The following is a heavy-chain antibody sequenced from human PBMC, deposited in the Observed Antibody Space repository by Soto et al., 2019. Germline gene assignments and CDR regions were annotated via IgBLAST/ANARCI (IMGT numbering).Heavy chain of an antibody. V-gene: IGHV3-48*02. CDR2: ISSRSDTL. Sequence: TGGSLRLSCEGSGFTFSAYDMNWVRQAPGKGLEWVSYISSRSDTLYYADSVKGRFTISRDNAKNSVYLQVNNLRDEDTAVYYCARDWDIVILSVPIPNYNYGMDVWGQGTTVTVSS. CDR3: ARDWDIVILSVPIPNYNYGMDV. D-gene: IGHD2-15*01. CDR1: GFTFSAYD. J-gene: IGHJ6*02.